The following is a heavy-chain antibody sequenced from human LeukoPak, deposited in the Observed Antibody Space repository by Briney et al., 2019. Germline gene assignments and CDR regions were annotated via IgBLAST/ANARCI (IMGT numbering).Heavy chain of an antibody. CDR1: GLTFRDAW. V-gene: IGHV3-15*01. Sequence: RPGGSLRLSCVVSGLTFRDAWISWFRQAPGKGLEWIGRIKGRTYSETADFAAPVKGRFTLSRDDSKNTVYLQMNSLNTEDTAMYFCAWMATVLSVDVWGQGTLVTVSS. J-gene: IGHJ4*02. CDR3: AWMATVLSVDV. D-gene: IGHD5-24*01. CDR2: IKGRTYSETA.